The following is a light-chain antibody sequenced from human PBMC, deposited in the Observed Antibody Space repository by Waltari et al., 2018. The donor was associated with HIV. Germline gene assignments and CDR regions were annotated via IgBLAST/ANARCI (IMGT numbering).Light chain of an antibody. CDR2: EFK. CDR1: NSDVGSYNR. CDR3: SSYTSSSTLWM. J-gene: IGLJ3*02. V-gene: IGLV2-18*02. Sequence: QSALTQPPSVSGSPGQSVTISCTGTNSDVGSYNRVSWYQLPPGTAPKLMLYEFKNRPSSSPVRFLSSRSGTTDSLTISGLQAEDEADYYCSSYTSSSTLWMFGGGTKLTVL.